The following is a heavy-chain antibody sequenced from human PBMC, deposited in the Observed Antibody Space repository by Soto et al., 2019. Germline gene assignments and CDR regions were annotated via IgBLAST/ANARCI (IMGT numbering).Heavy chain of an antibody. V-gene: IGHV3-30-3*01. CDR2: ISFDGSNQ. Sequence: QVHLVESGGGVVQPGRSLRLSCEASAFASGFPFRRIAMHWVRQAPGKGLEWVAVISFDGSNQYYADSVQGRFIISRDNSKNTLYLQMNSLRDEDTAMYYCARDPVDYVGSRTYGMDVWGQGTTVTVSS. D-gene: IGHD3-16*01. CDR3: ARDPVDYVGSRTYGMDV. CDR1: AFASGFPFRRIA. J-gene: IGHJ6*02.